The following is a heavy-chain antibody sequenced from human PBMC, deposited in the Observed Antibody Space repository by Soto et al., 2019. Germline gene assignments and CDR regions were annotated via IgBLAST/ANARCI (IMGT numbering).Heavy chain of an antibody. CDR3: ARVEDGYNVGYFDY. CDR1: GFTFSSYE. V-gene: IGHV3-48*03. Sequence: EVQLVESGGGLVQPGGSLRLSCAASGFTFSSYEMNWVRQAPGKGLEWVSNISSSGSTIYYADSVKGRFTISRDNAKNSLYLQMNSLRAEDTAVYYCARVEDGYNVGYFDYWGQGTLVTVSS. J-gene: IGHJ4*02. D-gene: IGHD5-12*01. CDR2: ISSSGSTI.